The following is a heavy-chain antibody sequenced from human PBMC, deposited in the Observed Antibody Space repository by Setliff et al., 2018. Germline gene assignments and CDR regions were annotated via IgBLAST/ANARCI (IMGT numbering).Heavy chain of an antibody. V-gene: IGHV1-69*13. Sequence: SVKVSCKASGGTFNTYGLSWVRQAPGQGLEWMGGIIPIIGEPNYAQKFQGRVTITADESTSTAYMELRSLKSEDTAVYYCATARGSDILTGKGHYYYGMDVWGQGTTVTVSS. J-gene: IGHJ6*02. CDR3: ATARGSDILTGKGHYYYGMDV. CDR2: IIPIIGEP. D-gene: IGHD3-9*01. CDR1: GGTFNTYG.